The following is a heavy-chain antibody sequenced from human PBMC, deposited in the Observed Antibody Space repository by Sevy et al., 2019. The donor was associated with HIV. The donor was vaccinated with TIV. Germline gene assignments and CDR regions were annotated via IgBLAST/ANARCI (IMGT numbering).Heavy chain of an antibody. CDR1: GYTFTTYN. CDR3: ARGSTSWYDY. D-gene: IGHD2-8*01. CDR2: MSPYNGNK. V-gene: IGHV1-18*01. Sequence: ALVKVSCKASGYTFTTYNIVWVRQAPGQGLEWLAWMSPYNGNKNYAQRVQGRVTMTTDTFTDTAFLELRSLEFDDTATYYCARGSTSWYDYWGQGTLVTVSS. J-gene: IGHJ4*02.